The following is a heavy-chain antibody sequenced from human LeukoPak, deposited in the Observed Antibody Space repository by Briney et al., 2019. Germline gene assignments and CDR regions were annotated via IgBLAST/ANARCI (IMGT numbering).Heavy chain of an antibody. V-gene: IGHV3-9*01. D-gene: IGHD3-22*01. CDR1: GFSFDDYG. CDR3: VRVLSGSWDWFDP. J-gene: IGHJ5*02. Sequence: AGGSLRLSCVGSGFSFDDYGMFWVRQAPGKGLEWVAGISWNSYRTGFGDSVKGRFTISRDNAENTVYLQMNSLRAEDTAMYYCVRVLSGSWDWFDPWGQGTLVTDSS. CDR2: ISWNSYRT.